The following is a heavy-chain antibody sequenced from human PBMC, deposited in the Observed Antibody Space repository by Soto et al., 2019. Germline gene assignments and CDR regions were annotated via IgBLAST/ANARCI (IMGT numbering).Heavy chain of an antibody. V-gene: IGHV4-31*03. CDR1: GGSIRSFNYL. J-gene: IGHJ3*02. Sequence: QVQLQESGPGLVKPSQTLSLTCTVSGGSIRSFNYLWSWIRQHPGKGMEWIGYISYIGSAYYSPSLERRVSISADTSKNKFPLTLNSVTAADTAMYSCAREVVTPATSDAFDIWGQGTMVTVSS. CDR3: AREVVTPATSDAFDI. CDR2: ISYIGSA. D-gene: IGHD1-26*01.